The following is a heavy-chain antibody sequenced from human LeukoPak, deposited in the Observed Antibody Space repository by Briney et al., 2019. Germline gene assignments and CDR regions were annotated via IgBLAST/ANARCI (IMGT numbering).Heavy chain of an antibody. V-gene: IGHV3-23*01. CDR2: ISGSGGGT. J-gene: IGHJ4*02. CDR3: ARDPIVATMEPGY. Sequence: PGGSLRLSCAASGFTFSSNAMSWVRQAPGKGLEWVSSISGSGGGTYYVDSVKGRFTISRDNSKNTVYLQMNSLRAEDTAVYYCARDPIVATMEPGYWGQGTLVTVSS. D-gene: IGHD5-12*01. CDR1: GFTFSSNA.